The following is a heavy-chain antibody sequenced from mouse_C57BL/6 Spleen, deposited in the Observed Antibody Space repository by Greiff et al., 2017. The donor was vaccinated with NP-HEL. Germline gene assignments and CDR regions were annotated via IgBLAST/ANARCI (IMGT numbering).Heavy chain of an antibody. Sequence: QVQLQQPGAELVRPGSSVKLSCKASGYTFTSYWMHWVKQRPIQGLEWIGNIDPSDSETHYNQKFKDKATLTVAKSSSTAYMQLSSLTSEDSAVYYCARSTVVENYFDYWGQGTTLTVSS. CDR2: IDPSDSET. D-gene: IGHD1-1*01. J-gene: IGHJ2*01. CDR1: GYTFTSYW. CDR3: ARSTVVENYFDY. V-gene: IGHV1-52*01.